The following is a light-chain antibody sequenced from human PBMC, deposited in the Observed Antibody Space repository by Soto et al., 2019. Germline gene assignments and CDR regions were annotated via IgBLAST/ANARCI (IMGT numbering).Light chain of an antibody. CDR2: GAS. Sequence: EIVMTQSPATLSVSPGERATLSCRASQSVRSNLAWYQQKPGQAPRLLIFGASTRATGIPARFSGGGSGTEFTLTISSLQSEDFAVYYCQQYDNWPRWTLGQGTKVDIK. V-gene: IGKV3-15*01. CDR3: QQYDNWPRWT. CDR1: QSVRSN. J-gene: IGKJ1*01.